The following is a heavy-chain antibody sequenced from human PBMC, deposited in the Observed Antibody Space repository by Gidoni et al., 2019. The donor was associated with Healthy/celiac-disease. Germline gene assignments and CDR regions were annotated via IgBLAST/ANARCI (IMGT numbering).Heavy chain of an antibody. V-gene: IGHV5-51*01. CDR2: IYPGDSDT. Sequence: EVQLVQSGAEVQMPGESLKISCKGSGYSFTSYWTGWVRPMPGKGLEWMWIIYPGDSDTRYSPSFQGQVTISADKSISTAYLQWSSLKASDTAMYYCARHGPHDSTVIYYWGQGTLVTVSS. D-gene: IGHD4-4*01. CDR1: GYSFTSYW. CDR3: ARHGPHDSTVIYY. J-gene: IGHJ4*02.